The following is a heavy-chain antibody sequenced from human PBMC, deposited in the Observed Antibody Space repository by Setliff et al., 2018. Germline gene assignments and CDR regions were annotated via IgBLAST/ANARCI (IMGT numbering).Heavy chain of an antibody. J-gene: IGHJ4*02. CDR2: ISGSGGST. CDR3: SSYLVS. D-gene: IGHD2-21*01. CDR1: GFTFSSYA. Sequence: VGSLRLSCAASGFTFSSYAMSWVRQAPGKGLEWVSAISGSGGSTYYADSVKGRFTISRDNARNLLYLQMNSLRVDDTAVYYCSSYLVSWGQGALVTVSS. V-gene: IGHV3-23*01.